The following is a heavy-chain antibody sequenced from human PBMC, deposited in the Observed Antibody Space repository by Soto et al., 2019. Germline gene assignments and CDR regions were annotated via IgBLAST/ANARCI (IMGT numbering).Heavy chain of an antibody. CDR1: GGSISSGGYY. J-gene: IGHJ6*02. V-gene: IGHV4-31*03. Sequence: QVQLQESGPGLVKPSQTLSLTCTVSGGSISSGGYYWSWIRQHPGKGLEWIGYIYYSGSTYYNPSLKRRVTISVDTSKNQFSLKLSSVTAADTAVYYCARGDCTNGVCYTGYYYYGMDVWGQGTTVTVSS. CDR3: ARGDCTNGVCYTGYYYYGMDV. D-gene: IGHD2-8*01. CDR2: IYYSGST.